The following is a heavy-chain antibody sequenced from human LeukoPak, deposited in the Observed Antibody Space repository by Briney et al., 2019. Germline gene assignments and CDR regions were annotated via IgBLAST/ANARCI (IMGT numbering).Heavy chain of an antibody. D-gene: IGHD1-26*01. J-gene: IGHJ5*02. V-gene: IGHV4-59*01. CDR3: ARQGGSYPNWFDP. Sequence: SETLSLTCTVSGVSISSYYWSWIRQPPGKGLEWIGYIYYSGSTNYNPSLKSRVTISVDTSKNQFSLKLSSVTAADTAVYYCARQGGSYPNWFDPWGQGTLVTVSS. CDR2: IYYSGST. CDR1: GVSISSYY.